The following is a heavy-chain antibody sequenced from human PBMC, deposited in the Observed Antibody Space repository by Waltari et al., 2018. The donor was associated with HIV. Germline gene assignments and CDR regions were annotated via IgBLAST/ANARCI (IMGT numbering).Heavy chain of an antibody. D-gene: IGHD6-13*01. V-gene: IGHV4-59*01. CDR3: ARGRGQQLVPAAFQH. Sequence: QVQLQESGPGLVKPSETLSLTCTVSGGSISSYYWSWIRQPPGKGLEWIGYIYYSGSTNYTPSLKSRGTISVDTSKNQFSLKLSSVTAADTAVYYCARGRGQQLVPAAFQHWGQGTLVTVSS. CDR1: GGSISSYY. J-gene: IGHJ1*01. CDR2: IYYSGST.